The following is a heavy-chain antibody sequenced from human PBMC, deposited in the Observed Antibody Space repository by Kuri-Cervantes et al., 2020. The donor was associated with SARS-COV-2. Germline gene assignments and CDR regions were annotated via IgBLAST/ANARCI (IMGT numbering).Heavy chain of an antibody. D-gene: IGHD2-21*02. Sequence: SVKVSCKASGYTFTSYYMHWVRQAPGQGLEWMGIINPSGGSTSYAQKFQGRVTITADKSTSTAYMELSSLRSEDTAVYYCARLVVVTADLRLVDYWGQGTLVTVSS. J-gene: IGHJ4*02. CDR3: ARLVVVTADLRLVDY. CDR1: GYTFTSYY. V-gene: IGHV1-46*01. CDR2: INPSGGST.